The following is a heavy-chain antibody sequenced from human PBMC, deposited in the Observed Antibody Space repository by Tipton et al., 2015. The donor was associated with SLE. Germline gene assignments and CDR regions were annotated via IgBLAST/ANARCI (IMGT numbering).Heavy chain of an antibody. CDR2: IWHDGSHQ. D-gene: IGHD2-2*01. CDR1: GFDFSNYG. CDR3: ARRAYCSTASCSEGYYFYMDV. V-gene: IGHV3-33*01. Sequence: SLRLSCAVSGFDFSNYGMNWVRQAPGKGLEWVALIWHDGSHQHYADSVKGRFTISRDDSKNTVYLQMNGLRVEDTAVYFCARRAYCSTASCSEGYYFYMDVWGKGTTVTVSS. J-gene: IGHJ6*03.